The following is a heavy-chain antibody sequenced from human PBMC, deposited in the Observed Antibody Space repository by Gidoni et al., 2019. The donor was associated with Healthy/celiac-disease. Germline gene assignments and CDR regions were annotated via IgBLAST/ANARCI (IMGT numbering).Heavy chain of an antibody. V-gene: IGHV3-30-3*01. Sequence: QVQLVESGGGVVQPGRSLRLSCAASGFTFSSYAMHWVRQAPGKGLEWVAVISYDGSNKYYADSVKGRFTISRDNSKNTLYLQMNSLRAEDTAVYYCARDVATMTVLGGMDVWGQGTTVTVSS. D-gene: IGHD5-12*01. CDR2: ISYDGSNK. CDR3: ARDVATMTVLGGMDV. CDR1: GFTFSSYA. J-gene: IGHJ6*02.